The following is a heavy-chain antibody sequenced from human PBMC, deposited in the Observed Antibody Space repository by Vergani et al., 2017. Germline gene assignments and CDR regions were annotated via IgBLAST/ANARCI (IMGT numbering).Heavy chain of an antibody. J-gene: IGHJ4*02. D-gene: IGHD3-16*02. CDR2: IIPIFGTA. CDR1: GGTFSSYA. Sequence: QVQLVQSGAEVKKPGSSVKVSCKASGGTFSSYAISWVRQAPGQGLEWMGRIIPIFGTANYARKFQGRVTITADESTSTAYMELSSLRSEDTAVYYCARDGMITFGGVIEHMGQFDYWGQGTLVTVSS. CDR3: ARDGMITFGGVIEHMGQFDY. V-gene: IGHV1-69*18.